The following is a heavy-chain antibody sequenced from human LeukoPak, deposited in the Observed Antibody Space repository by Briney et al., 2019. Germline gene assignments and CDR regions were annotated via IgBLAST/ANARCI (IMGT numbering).Heavy chain of an antibody. CDR1: GFTFSSYA. D-gene: IGHD3-22*01. Sequence: GGSLRLSCAASGFTFSSYAMSWVRQAPGKGLEWVSAISGSGGSTYYADSVKGRFTISRDKSKNTLYLQMNNLRAEDSAVYYCARSYYDSSGHYPHYFDYWGQGTLVTVSS. CDR2: ISGSGGST. J-gene: IGHJ4*02. CDR3: ARSYYDSSGHYPHYFDY. V-gene: IGHV3-23*01.